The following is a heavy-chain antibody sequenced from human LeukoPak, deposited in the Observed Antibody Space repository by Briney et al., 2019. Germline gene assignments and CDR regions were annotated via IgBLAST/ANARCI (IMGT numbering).Heavy chain of an antibody. D-gene: IGHD4-23*01. J-gene: IGHJ5*02. CDR1: GGTFISYA. Sequence: GASVKVSCKASGGTFISYAISWVRQAPGQGLEWMGGIIPIFGTANYAQKFQGRVTITADESTSTAYMELSSLRSEDTAVYYCARLAITTVVTGWFDPWGQGTLVTVSS. V-gene: IGHV1-69*13. CDR2: IIPIFGTA. CDR3: ARLAITTVVTGWFDP.